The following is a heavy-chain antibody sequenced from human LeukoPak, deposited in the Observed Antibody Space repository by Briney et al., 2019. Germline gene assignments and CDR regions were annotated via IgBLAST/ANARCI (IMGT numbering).Heavy chain of an antibody. D-gene: IGHD4-17*01. CDR3: ARAYPLYGDRGSDY. V-gene: IGHV1-2*02. Sequence: ASVKVSCKASGYTFSPYYIHWVRQAPGQGLEWMGWISPDSGGTNYAQKFQGRVTMTMDTSISTAYMDLSRLRSDDTAVYYCARAYPLYGDRGSDYWGQGTLVTVSS. CDR2: ISPDSGGT. CDR1: GYTFSPYY. J-gene: IGHJ4*02.